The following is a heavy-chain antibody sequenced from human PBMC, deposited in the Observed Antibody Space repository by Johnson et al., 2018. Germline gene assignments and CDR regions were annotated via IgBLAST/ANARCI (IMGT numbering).Heavy chain of an antibody. D-gene: IGHD2-2*02. V-gene: IGHV3-30*18. CDR3: AKEGHIVVVPAAISAYYYGMDV. CDR1: GFTFSSYG. Sequence: QVQLVESGGGVVQPGRSLRLSCAASGFTFSSYGMHWVRQAPGKGLEWVAVISYDGSNKYYADSVKGRFTISRDNSKNTLYLQMNSLKAEDTAVYYCAKEGHIVVVPAAISAYYYGMDVWGKGTTVTVSS. CDR2: ISYDGSNK. J-gene: IGHJ6*04.